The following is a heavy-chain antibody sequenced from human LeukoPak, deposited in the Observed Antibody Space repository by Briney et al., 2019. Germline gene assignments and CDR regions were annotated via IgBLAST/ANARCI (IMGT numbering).Heavy chain of an antibody. V-gene: IGHV4-39*01. CDR2: IYYSGST. J-gene: IGHJ4*02. CDR3: ARQSPRRIFGVSTPVAY. CDR1: GGSISSSSYY. Sequence: PSETLSLTCTVSGGSISSSSYYWGWIRQPRGKGLEWIGSIYYSGSTYYNPSLKSRVTISVDTSKNQFSLKLSSVTAADTAVYYCARQSPRRIFGVSTPVAYWGQGTLVTVSS. D-gene: IGHD3-3*01.